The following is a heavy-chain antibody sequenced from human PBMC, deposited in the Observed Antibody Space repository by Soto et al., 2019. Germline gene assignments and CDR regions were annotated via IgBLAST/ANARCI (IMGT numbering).Heavy chain of an antibody. D-gene: IGHD6-6*01. CDR2: ISYDGSNK. J-gene: IGHJ4*02. Sequence: QVQLVESGGGVVQPGRSLRLSCAASGFTFSSYAMHWVRQAPGKGLEWVAVISYDGSNKYYADSVKGRFTISRDNSKNTLYLQMNSLRAEDTAVYYCARDAERIAARVVDYWGQGTLVTVSS. V-gene: IGHV3-30-3*01. CDR3: ARDAERIAARVVDY. CDR1: GFTFSSYA.